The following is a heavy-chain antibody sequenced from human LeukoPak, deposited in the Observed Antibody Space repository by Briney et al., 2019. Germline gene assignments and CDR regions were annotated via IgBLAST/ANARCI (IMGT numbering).Heavy chain of an antibody. D-gene: IGHD3-22*01. CDR3: ARGKTDYYDSTAYRFDP. Sequence: ASVKVSCKASGYTFTGYYMHWVRQAPGQGLEWMGWINPNSGGPNYAQKFQGRVTMTSDTSISTAYMELSRLTSDDTAVYYCARGKTDYYDSTAYRFDPWGQGTLVTVSS. J-gene: IGHJ5*02. CDR1: GYTFTGYY. CDR2: INPNSGGP. V-gene: IGHV1-2*02.